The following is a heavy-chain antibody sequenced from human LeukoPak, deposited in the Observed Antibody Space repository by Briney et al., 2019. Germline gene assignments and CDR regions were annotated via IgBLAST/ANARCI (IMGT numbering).Heavy chain of an antibody. CDR3: ARYSAGGSYFDY. Sequence: SQTLSLTCTVSGNSISSGDNYWSWIRQPPGKGLEWIGYIYYSGSTNYNPSLKSRVTISVDTSKNQFPLKLSSVTAADTAMYYCARYSAGGSYFDYWGQGTLVTVSS. CDR1: GNSISSGDNY. D-gene: IGHD2-21*01. V-gene: IGHV4-61*08. J-gene: IGHJ4*02. CDR2: IYYSGST.